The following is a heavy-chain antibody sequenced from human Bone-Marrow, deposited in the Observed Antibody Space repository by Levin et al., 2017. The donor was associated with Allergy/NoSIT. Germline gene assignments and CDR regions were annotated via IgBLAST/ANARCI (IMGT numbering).Heavy chain of an antibody. J-gene: IGHJ3*02. V-gene: IGHV3-9*01. D-gene: IGHD1-26*01. CDR1: GFTFDDYA. CDR3: AKDMEWELLGGAFDI. Sequence: GGSLRLSCAASGFTFDDYAMHWVRQAPGKGLEWVSGISWNSGSIGYADSVKGRFTISRDNAKNSLYLQMSSLRAEDTALYYCAKDMEWELLGGAFDIWGQGTMVTVSS. CDR2: ISWNSGSI.